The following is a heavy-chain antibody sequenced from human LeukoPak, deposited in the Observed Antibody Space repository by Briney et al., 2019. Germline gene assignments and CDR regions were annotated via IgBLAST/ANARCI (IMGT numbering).Heavy chain of an antibody. CDR2: IKSKTDGGTT. V-gene: IGHV3-15*01. Sequence: KPGGSLRLSCAASGFTFSNAWMSWVRQAPGKGLEWVGRIKSKTDGGTTDYAAPVKGRFTISRDDSKNTLYLQMNSLRAEDTAVYHCARVIAARPARRTYYYMDVWGKGTTVTVSS. CDR3: ARVIAARPARRTYYYMDV. CDR1: GFTFSNAW. D-gene: IGHD6-6*01. J-gene: IGHJ6*03.